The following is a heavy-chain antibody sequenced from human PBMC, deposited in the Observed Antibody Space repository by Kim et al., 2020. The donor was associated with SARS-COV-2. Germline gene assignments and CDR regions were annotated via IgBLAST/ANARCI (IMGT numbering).Heavy chain of an antibody. J-gene: IGHJ3*02. Sequence: GGSLRLSCAASGFTVSSNYMSWVRQAPGKGLEWVSVIYSGGSTYYADSVKGRFTISRDNSKNTLYLQMNSLRAEDTAVYYCATPWGYCSSTSCSAADAFDIWGQGTMVTVSS. V-gene: IGHV3-53*01. D-gene: IGHD2-2*01. CDR3: ATPWGYCSSTSCSAADAFDI. CDR1: GFTVSSNY. CDR2: IYSGGST.